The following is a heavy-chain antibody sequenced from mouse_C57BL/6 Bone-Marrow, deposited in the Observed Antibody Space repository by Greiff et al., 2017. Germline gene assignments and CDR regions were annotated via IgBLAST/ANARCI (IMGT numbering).Heavy chain of an antibody. D-gene: IGHD4-1*01. V-gene: IGHV1-55*01. Sequence: QVQLQQPGAELVKPGASVKMSCKASGYTFTSYWITWVKQRPGQGLEWIGDIYPGSGSTNYNEKFKSKATLTVDTSSSTACMQLSSLTSEDSAVYYCARDELGHEYYFDYWGQGTTLTVSS. J-gene: IGHJ2*01. CDR2: IYPGSGST. CDR3: ARDELGHEYYFDY. CDR1: GYTFTSYW.